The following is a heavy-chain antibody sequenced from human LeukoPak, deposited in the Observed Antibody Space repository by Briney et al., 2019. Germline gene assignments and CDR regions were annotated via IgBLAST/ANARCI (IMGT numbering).Heavy chain of an antibody. D-gene: IGHD6-19*01. J-gene: IGHJ4*02. CDR1: GYTFSSYG. CDR3: ARGGIAVTPDY. CDR2: ISAYNGNT. Sequence: ASVKVSCKASGYTFSSYGINWVRQAPGQGLEWMGWISAYNGNTKYAEKLQGRVTMTTDTSTSTAYMELRSLRSDDTAVYYCARGGIAVTPDYWGQGTLVTVSS. V-gene: IGHV1-18*01.